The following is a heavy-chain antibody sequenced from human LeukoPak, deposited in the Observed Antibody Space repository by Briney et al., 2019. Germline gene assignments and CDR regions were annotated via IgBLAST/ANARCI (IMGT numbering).Heavy chain of an antibody. CDR2: INHSGYT. Sequence: PSETLSLTCAVSGVAFSNYYWSWVRQSPRQGLEWIGEINHSGYTNYNPSLKSRVTMLIDTSKNQFSLLLTSVTAADAGVYYCTRAVAGHPDWGQGTLVTVSS. V-gene: IGHV4-34*01. J-gene: IGHJ4*02. CDR1: GVAFSNYY. CDR3: TRAVAGHPD. D-gene: IGHD6-19*01.